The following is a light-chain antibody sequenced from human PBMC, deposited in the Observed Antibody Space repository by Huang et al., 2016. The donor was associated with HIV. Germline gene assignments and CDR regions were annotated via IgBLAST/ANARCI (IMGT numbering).Light chain of an antibody. V-gene: IGKV4-1*01. J-gene: IGKJ4*01. Sequence: DLVMTPSPASLAVSLGARATINCKSSQSVLYTSNNKNYLAWYQPKPGQPPKLRIYGASTRESGVPDRFSGSGSGTDFTLTISSLQAEDVAVYYCQQYYSIPPTFGGGTKVEIK. CDR1: QSVLYTSNNKNY. CDR2: GAS. CDR3: QQYYSIPPT.